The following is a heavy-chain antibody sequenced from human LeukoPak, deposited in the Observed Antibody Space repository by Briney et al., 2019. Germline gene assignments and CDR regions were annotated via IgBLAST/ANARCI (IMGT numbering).Heavy chain of an antibody. CDR2: INPNSGGT. CDR1: GYTFTGYH. D-gene: IGHD6-13*01. J-gene: IGHJ6*03. V-gene: IGHV1-2*06. Sequence: RASVKVSCKASGYTFTGYHMHWVRQAPGQGLEWMGRINPNSGGTNYAQKFQGRVTMTRDTSISTAYMELSRLRSDDTAVYYCAGDAAGIAYYYYMDVWGKGTTVTVSS. CDR3: AGDAAGIAYYYYMDV.